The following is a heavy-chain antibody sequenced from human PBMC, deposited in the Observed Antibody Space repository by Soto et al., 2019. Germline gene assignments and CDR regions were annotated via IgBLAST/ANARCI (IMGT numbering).Heavy chain of an antibody. CDR3: ARGPTVTTGYYYYGMDV. CDR2: IYTSGST. V-gene: IGHV4-4*07. D-gene: IGHD4-17*01. CDR1: GGSVSIYY. J-gene: IGHJ6*02. Sequence: SATLSLTCPVAGGSVSIYYLSWLRQPAGKGLEWIGRIYTSGSTNYNPSLKSRVTMSVDTSKNQFSLKLSSVTAADTAVYYCARGPTVTTGYYYYGMDVWGQGTTVTVSS.